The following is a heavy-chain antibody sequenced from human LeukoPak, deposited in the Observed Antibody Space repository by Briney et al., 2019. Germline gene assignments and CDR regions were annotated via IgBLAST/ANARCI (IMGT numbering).Heavy chain of an antibody. CDR1: GFTFSSYV. CDR2: LSGGGDST. CDR3: TKGSGSSRPYYFDY. V-gene: IGHV3-23*01. Sequence: PGGSLRLSRATSGFTFSSYVMSWVRQAPGKGLEWVTALSGGGDSTYYADSVKGRFTVSRDNSKSTLYLQMNSLRAEDTAVYYCTKGSGSSRPYYFDYWGQGTLVTVSS. J-gene: IGHJ4*02. D-gene: IGHD6-6*01.